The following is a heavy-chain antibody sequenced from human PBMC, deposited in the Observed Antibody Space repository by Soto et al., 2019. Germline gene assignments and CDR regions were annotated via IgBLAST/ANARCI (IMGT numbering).Heavy chain of an antibody. CDR3: VRVVAIPSYPVT. Sequence: GASVKVSCKTSGGTFSSYAISWVRQAPGQGLEWMGGIVPIVDTSTYAQKFQGRVTITADESTSTAYMELSSLRSDDTAIYYCVRVVAIPSYPVTRGQGILVTVSS. D-gene: IGHD1-26*01. CDR2: IVPIVDTS. V-gene: IGHV1-69*13. CDR1: GGTFSSYA. J-gene: IGHJ4*02.